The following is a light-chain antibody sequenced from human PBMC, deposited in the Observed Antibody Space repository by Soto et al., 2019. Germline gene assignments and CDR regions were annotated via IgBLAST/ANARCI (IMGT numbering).Light chain of an antibody. J-gene: IGLJ2*01. Sequence: QSVLTQPPSVSGAPGQRVTISCTGSSSNIGAGYDVHWYQQLPTTAPKLLIYGNSNRPSGVPDLFSGSKSCTSASLAITGLQAEDEADYYCQSYDSSLSGVVFGGGTKLTVL. CDR3: QSYDSSLSGVV. CDR1: SSNIGAGYD. V-gene: IGLV1-40*01. CDR2: GNS.